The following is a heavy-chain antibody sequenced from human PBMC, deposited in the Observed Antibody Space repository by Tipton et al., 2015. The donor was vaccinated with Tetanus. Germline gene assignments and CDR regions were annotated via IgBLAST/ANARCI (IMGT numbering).Heavy chain of an antibody. Sequence: GLVKPSQTLSLTCTVSGGSISSGGYYWSWIRHHPGKGLEWIADIYYSGSTYYNPSLKSRVTISVDTSKNQFSLKLNSVTAADTAVYCCARDQARGARGWNYFDYWGQGTLVTVSP. CDR1: GGSISSGGYY. V-gene: IGHV4-31*03. D-gene: IGHD1-26*01. CDR3: ARDQARGARGWNYFDY. J-gene: IGHJ4*02. CDR2: IYYSGST.